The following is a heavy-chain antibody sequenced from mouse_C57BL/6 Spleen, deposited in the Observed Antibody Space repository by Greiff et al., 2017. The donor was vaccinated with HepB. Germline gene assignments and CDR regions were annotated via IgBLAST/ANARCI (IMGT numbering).Heavy chain of an antibody. CDR2: ISDGGSYT. Sequence: DVMLVESGGGLVKPGGSLKLSCAASGFTFSSYAMSWVRQTPEKRLEWVATISDGGSYTYYPDNVKGRFTISRDNAKNNLYLQMSHLKSEDTAMYYCARDRKLGGYFDYWGQGTTLTVSS. CDR3: ARDRKLGGYFDY. CDR1: GFTFSSYA. D-gene: IGHD4-1*01. J-gene: IGHJ2*01. V-gene: IGHV5-4*01.